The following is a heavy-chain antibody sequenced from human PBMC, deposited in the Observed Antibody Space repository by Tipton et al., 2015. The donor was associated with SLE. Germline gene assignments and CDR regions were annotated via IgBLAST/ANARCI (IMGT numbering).Heavy chain of an antibody. CDR3: ARDPPSSYYYGMDV. V-gene: IGHV4-38-2*02. D-gene: IGHD3-10*01. J-gene: IGHJ6*02. CDR2: IYHSGST. CDR1: GYSISNGYY. Sequence: TLSLTCAVSGYSISNGYYWGWIRQPPGKGLEWIGNIYHSGSTYYNPSLKSRVTISVDTSKNQFSLKLNSVTAADTAVYFCARDPPSSYYYGMDVWGRGATVTVSS.